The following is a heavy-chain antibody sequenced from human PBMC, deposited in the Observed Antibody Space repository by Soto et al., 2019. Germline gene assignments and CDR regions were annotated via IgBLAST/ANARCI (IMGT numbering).Heavy chain of an antibody. D-gene: IGHD7-27*01. V-gene: IGHV4-34*01. CDR3: ARAGPVSVDYYYYYMDV. CDR2: INHSGST. J-gene: IGHJ6*03. Sequence: PSETLSLTCAVYGGSFSGYYWSWIRQPPGKGLEWIGEINHSGSTNYNPSLKSRVTISVDTSKNQFSLKLSSVTAADTAVYYCARAGPVSVDYYYYYMDVWGKGTTVTVSS. CDR1: GGSFSGYY.